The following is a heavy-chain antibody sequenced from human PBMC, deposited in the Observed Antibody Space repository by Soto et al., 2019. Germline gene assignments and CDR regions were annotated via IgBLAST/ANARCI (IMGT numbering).Heavy chain of an antibody. V-gene: IGHV4-30-4*01. CDR2: IYKSTTT. Sequence: SETLSLTCSVSGDSISNLDYFWAWIRQPPGQALEYIGYIYKSTTTYYNPSFESRVAISVDTSKSRFSLNVTSVTAADTAVYFYARGRYCLTGRCFPNWFDSWGQGALVTVSS. D-gene: IGHD7-27*01. CDR1: GDSISNLDYF. CDR3: ARGRYCLTGRCFPNWFDS. J-gene: IGHJ5*01.